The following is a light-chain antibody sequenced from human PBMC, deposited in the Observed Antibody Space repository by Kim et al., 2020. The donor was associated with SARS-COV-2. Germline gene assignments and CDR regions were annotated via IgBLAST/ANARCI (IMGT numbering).Light chain of an antibody. V-gene: IGLV3-21*03. J-gene: IGLJ2*01. CDR2: NDR. Sequence: SYELTQPPSVSVAPGKTARITCGGNNIGSKSVFWYHQKAGQAPVLVVYNDRDRPSGIPERFSGSNSGNTATLTISGVEAGDEADYFCQVWDSGSNHVVFGGGTQLTVL. CDR3: QVWDSGSNHVV. CDR1: NIGSKS.